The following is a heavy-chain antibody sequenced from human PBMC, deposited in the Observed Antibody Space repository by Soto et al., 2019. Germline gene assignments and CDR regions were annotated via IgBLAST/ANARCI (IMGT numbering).Heavy chain of an antibody. Sequence: ASVKVSCKASGYTFTGYYMHWVRQAPGQGLEWMGWINPNSGGTNYAQKFQGWVTMTRDTSISTAYMELSRLRSDDTAVYYCARGGKYSSPNLGSYYYYMDVWGKGTTVTVSS. CDR3: ARGGKYSSPNLGSYYYYMDV. CDR1: GYTFTGYY. CDR2: INPNSGGT. D-gene: IGHD6-6*01. J-gene: IGHJ6*03. V-gene: IGHV1-2*04.